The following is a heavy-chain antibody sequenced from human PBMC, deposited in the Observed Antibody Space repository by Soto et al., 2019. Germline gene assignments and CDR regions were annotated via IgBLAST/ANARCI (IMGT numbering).Heavy chain of an antibody. CDR2: IIPILGIA. J-gene: IGHJ6*02. D-gene: IGHD6-13*01. CDR1: GGTFSSYT. CDR3: AAERFIAAVGGDYYYGMDV. V-gene: IGHV1-69*02. Sequence: QVQLVQSGAEVKKPGSSVKVSCKASGGTFSSYTISWVRQAPGQGLEWMGRIIPILGIANYAQKFQGRVTSTADKPTSTAYMELSSLRSEDTAVYYCAAERFIAAVGGDYYYGMDVWGQGTTVTVSS.